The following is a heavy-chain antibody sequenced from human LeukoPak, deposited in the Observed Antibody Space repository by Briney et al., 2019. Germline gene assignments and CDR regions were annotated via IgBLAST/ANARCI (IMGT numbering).Heavy chain of an antibody. D-gene: IGHD2-8*01. CDR1: GGSLNGHY. V-gene: IGHV4-34*01. CDR3: AKNGQSGFSFDP. J-gene: IGHJ5*02. CDR2: SGHRGGT. Sequence: SETLSLTCTVYGGSLNGHYWSWIRQPPGKGLEWIGESGHRGGTKFNPSLKSRVTISADTSKNQFSLKMSSVTAADTAIYYCAKNGQSGFSFDPWGQGTLVTVSS.